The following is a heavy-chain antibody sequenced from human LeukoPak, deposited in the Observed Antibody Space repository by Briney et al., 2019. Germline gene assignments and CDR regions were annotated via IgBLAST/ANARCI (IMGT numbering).Heavy chain of an antibody. CDR2: IIPIFGTA. J-gene: IGHJ3*01. CDR3: ARGVLGYGDSGWRWDDFDF. V-gene: IGHV1-69*13. D-gene: IGHD4-17*01. Sequence: SVKVSCKASGCTFSSYAISWVRQAPGQGLEWMGGIIPIFGTANYAQKFQGRVTITADESTSTAYMELSSLRSEDTAVYYCARGVLGYGDSGWRWDDFDFWGQGTMVTVSS. CDR1: GCTFSSYA.